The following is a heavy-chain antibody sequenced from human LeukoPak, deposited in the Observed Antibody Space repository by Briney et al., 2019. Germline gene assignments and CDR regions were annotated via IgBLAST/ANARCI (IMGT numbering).Heavy chain of an antibody. J-gene: IGHJ5*02. CDR1: GGSFSGYY. D-gene: IGHD5-12*01. Sequence: SETLSLTCAVYGGSFSGYYWSWIRQPPGKGLEWIWEINHSGSTNYNPSSKSRVTISVDTSKNQFSLKLSSVTAADTAVYYCARGRRVSVGWLRFSGWFDPWGQGTLVTVSS. CDR2: INHSGST. CDR3: ARGRRVSVGWLRFSGWFDP. V-gene: IGHV4-34*01.